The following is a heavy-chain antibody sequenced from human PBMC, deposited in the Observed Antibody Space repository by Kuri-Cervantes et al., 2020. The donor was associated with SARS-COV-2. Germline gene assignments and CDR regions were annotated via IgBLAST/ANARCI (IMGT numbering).Heavy chain of an antibody. CDR2: ISSSSSTI. V-gene: IGHV3-48*01. CDR1: GFTFSSYS. CDR3: AKDLAHSGSYYNHWGFDY. D-gene: IGHD1-26*01. J-gene: IGHJ4*02. Sequence: GESLKISCAASGFTFSSYSMNWVRQAPGKGLEWVSYISSSSSTIYYADSVKGRFTISRDNAKNSLYLQTNSLRAEDTAVYYCAKDLAHSGSYYNHWGFDYWGQGTLVTVSS.